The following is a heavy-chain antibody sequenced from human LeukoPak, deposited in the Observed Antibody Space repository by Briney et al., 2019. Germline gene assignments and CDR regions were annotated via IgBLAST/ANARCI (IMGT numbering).Heavy chain of an antibody. CDR3: ARGGSSFDDAFDI. CDR2: ISYDGSNK. V-gene: IGHV3-30*04. CDR1: GFTFSSYA. Sequence: GGSLRLSCAASGFTFSSYAMHWVRQAPGKGLEWVAVISYDGSNKYYADSVKGRFTISRDNSKNTLYLQKNSLRAEDTAVYYCARGGSSFDDAFDIWGQGKMVTVSS. J-gene: IGHJ3*02. D-gene: IGHD6-6*01.